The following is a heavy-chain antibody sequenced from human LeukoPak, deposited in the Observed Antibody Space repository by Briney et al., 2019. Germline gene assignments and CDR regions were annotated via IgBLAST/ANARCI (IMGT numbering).Heavy chain of an antibody. CDR3: AKAGFDFWDAFDI. J-gene: IGHJ3*02. Sequence: GGSLRICGAASGFTCSSYGMHRVRQAPGKGLERGAVIWNGGSNKYYADSVKGRFTISRDNSKNTLYLQMNSLRAEDMAVYYCAKAGFDFWDAFDIWGQGTMGTGSS. CDR2: IWNGGSNK. D-gene: IGHD3-3*01. V-gene: IGHV3-30*02. CDR1: GFTCSSYG.